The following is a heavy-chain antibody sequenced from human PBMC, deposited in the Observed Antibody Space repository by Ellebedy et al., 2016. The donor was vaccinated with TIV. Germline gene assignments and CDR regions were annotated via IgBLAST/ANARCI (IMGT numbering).Heavy chain of an antibody. Sequence: SETLSPTXPVSGGSISSIGYYWGWIRQPPGKGLEWIGSMYYSGSTYYNPSLKSRVTISVDTSQNQFSLRLTSVTAAETAVYYCARHHPSTYWFDPWGQGTLVTVSS. J-gene: IGHJ5*02. D-gene: IGHD5/OR15-5a*01. V-gene: IGHV4-39*01. CDR2: MYYSGST. CDR1: GGSISSIGYY. CDR3: ARHHPSTYWFDP.